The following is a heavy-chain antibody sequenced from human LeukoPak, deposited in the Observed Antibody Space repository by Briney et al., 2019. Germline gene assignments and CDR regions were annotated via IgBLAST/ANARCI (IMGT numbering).Heavy chain of an antibody. CDR1: GGTFSSYA. Sequence: SVKVSCKASGGTFSSYAISWVQQAPGQGLEWMGGIIPIFGTANYAQKFQGRVTITADESTSTAYTELSSLRSEDTAVYYCARAITYYYYYYYMDVWGKGTTVTVSS. J-gene: IGHJ6*03. D-gene: IGHD5-12*01. V-gene: IGHV1-69*01. CDR2: IIPIFGTA. CDR3: ARAITYYYYYYYMDV.